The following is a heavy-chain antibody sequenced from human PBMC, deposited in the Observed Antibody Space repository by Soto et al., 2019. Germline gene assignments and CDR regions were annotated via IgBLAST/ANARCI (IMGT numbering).Heavy chain of an antibody. Sequence: GESLKISCKGSGYNFANYWIGWVRQMPRKGLEWMGMIFPGDSDTKNSPSLQGQTTMSVDKSDSSAYLQWRSLKASDTAMYYCAAGYTTGPDAFDIWGQGTMVTVSS. D-gene: IGHD6-13*01. J-gene: IGHJ3*02. CDR1: GYNFANYW. V-gene: IGHV5-51*01. CDR2: IFPGDSDT. CDR3: AAGYTTGPDAFDI.